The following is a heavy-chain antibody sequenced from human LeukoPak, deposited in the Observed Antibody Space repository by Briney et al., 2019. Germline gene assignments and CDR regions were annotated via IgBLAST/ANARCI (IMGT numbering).Heavy chain of an antibody. J-gene: IGHJ4*02. V-gene: IGHV3-73*01. CDR2: IRSKANSYAT. CDR1: GFTFSGSA. CDR3: TRSNFRHYDPSSP. D-gene: IGHD2/OR15-2a*01. Sequence: GGSLRLSCAASGFTFSGSAMHWVRQASGKGLEWVGRIRSKANSYATAYAASVKGRFTISRDDSKNTAYLQMNSLKTEDTAVYYCTRSNFRHYDPSSPWGQGTLVTVSS.